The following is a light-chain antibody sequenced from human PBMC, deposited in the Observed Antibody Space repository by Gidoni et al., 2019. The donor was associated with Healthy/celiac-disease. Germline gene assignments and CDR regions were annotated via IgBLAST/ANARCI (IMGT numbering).Light chain of an antibody. Sequence: QSVLTQPPSASGTPGQRVTISCSGSSSNIGSNTVTWYQQFPETAPTLLIYSNNQRPSGVPDRFSGSKSGTSASLAISGLQSADEADYYCAAWDDSLSGYVFGTGTKVTAL. CDR1: SSNIGSNT. CDR2: SNN. J-gene: IGLJ1*01. CDR3: AAWDDSLSGYV. V-gene: IGLV1-44*01.